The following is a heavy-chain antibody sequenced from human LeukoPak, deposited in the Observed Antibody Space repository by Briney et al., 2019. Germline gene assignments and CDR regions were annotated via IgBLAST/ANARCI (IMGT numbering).Heavy chain of an antibody. CDR1: GYRFIGYY. D-gene: IGHD3-16*01. Sequence: ASVKVSCKASGYRFIGYYIHWVRQAPGQGLEWMGWINPTSGGTNYTQKFQSRVTMTRDTSISTAYMELSRLRFDDTAVYYCARGDLGGAYWGQGTLVTVSS. J-gene: IGHJ4*02. V-gene: IGHV1-2*02. CDR3: ARGDLGGAY. CDR2: INPTSGGT.